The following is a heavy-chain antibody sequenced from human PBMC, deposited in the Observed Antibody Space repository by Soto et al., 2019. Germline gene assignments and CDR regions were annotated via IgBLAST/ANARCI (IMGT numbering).Heavy chain of an antibody. CDR3: ARDPEGGYRYGPSYYYYGMDV. CDR2: ISAYNGNT. J-gene: IGHJ6*02. CDR1: GYTFTSYG. Sequence: ASVKVSCKASGYTFTSYGISWVRQAPGQGLEWMGWISAYNGNTNYAQKLQGRVTMTTDTSTSTAYMELRSLRSDDTAVYYCARDPEGGYRYGPSYYYYGMDVWGQGTTVTVSS. V-gene: IGHV1-18*04. D-gene: IGHD5-18*01.